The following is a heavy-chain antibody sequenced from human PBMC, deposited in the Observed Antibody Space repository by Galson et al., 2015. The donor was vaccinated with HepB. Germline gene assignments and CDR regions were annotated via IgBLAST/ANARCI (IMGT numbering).Heavy chain of an antibody. CDR2: IYSGGST. V-gene: IGHV3-53*05. D-gene: IGHD2-15*01. CDR1: GFTVSSNY. Sequence: SLRLSCAASGFTVSSNYMSWVRQAPGKGLKWVSVIYSGGSTYYTDSVKGRFTISRDNSKNTLYLQMSSLRAEDTAVYYCVTRVVVVAQDAFDIWGQGTMVTVSS. J-gene: IGHJ3*02. CDR3: VTRVVVVAQDAFDI.